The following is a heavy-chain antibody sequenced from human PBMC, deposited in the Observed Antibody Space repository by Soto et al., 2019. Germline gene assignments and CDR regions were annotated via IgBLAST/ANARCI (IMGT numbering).Heavy chain of an antibody. CDR2: ISGSGGST. CDR3: AKDPTGPGAGYFDF. CDR1: GFTFSSYA. V-gene: IGHV3-23*01. J-gene: IGHJ4*02. Sequence: PGGSLRLSCAASGFTFSSYAMSWVRQAPGKGLEWVSAISGSGGSTYYADSVKGRFTISRDNSKNPLYLQMNSLRAEDTSVYYCAKDPTGPGAGYFDFWGQGTLVTVSS.